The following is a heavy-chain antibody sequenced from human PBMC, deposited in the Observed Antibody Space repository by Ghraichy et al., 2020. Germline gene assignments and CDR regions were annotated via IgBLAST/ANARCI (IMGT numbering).Heavy chain of an antibody. Sequence: LSLTCAASGFTFSNAWMSWVRQAPGKGLEWVGRIKSNTDGGTTDFAAPVKGRFTISRDDSKNTLYLQMNSLKTEDTAVYYCTTYPVTRGAFDIWGQGTVVTVSS. CDR1: GFTFSNAW. D-gene: IGHD2-15*01. CDR3: TTYPVTRGAFDI. V-gene: IGHV3-15*01. J-gene: IGHJ3*02. CDR2: IKSNTDGGTT.